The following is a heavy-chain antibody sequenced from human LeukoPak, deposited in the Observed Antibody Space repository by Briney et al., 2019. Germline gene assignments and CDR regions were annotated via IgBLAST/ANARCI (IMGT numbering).Heavy chain of an antibody. CDR3: VARIQLPHY. CDR2: ISSNSIYV. V-gene: IGHV3-21*01. CDR1: GFTFSSYS. Sequence: GGSLRLSCAASGFTFSSYSMNWVRQAPGKGLEWVSPISSNSIYVFYADSMKGRFTISRDNAKNSLSLQMNSLRAEDTAVYYCVARIQLPHYWGQGTLVTVSS. J-gene: IGHJ4*02. D-gene: IGHD5-18*01.